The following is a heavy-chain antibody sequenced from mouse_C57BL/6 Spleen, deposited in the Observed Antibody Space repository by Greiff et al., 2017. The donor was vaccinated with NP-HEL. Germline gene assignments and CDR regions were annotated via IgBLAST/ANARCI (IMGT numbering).Heavy chain of an antibody. CDR1: GYTFTSYW. CDR2: IDPSDSET. J-gene: IGHJ3*01. Sequence: VQLQHSGAELVRPGSSVKLSCKASGYTFTSYWMHWVKQRPIQGLEWIGNIDPSDSETHYNQKFKDKATLTVDKSSSTAYMQLSSLTSEDSAVYYCAAAQASWFAYWGQGTLVTVSA. D-gene: IGHD3-2*02. CDR3: AAAQASWFAY. V-gene: IGHV1-52*01.